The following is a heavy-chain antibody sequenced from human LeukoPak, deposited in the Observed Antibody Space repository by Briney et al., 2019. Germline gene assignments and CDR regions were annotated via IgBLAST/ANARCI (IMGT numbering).Heavy chain of an antibody. CDR2: GYPGDSDT. CDR1: GXIFSSYW. Sequence: GESLKISCKGSGXIFSSYWIGWVRQMPGKGLEWMGVGYPGDSDTRYSPSFQGQFTISADKSITTAYLHWSSLKASDTAMYYCARQNTMDGGVITFDNWGQGTLVTVSS. CDR3: ARQNTMDGGVITFDN. V-gene: IGHV5-51*01. J-gene: IGHJ4*02. D-gene: IGHD3-10*01.